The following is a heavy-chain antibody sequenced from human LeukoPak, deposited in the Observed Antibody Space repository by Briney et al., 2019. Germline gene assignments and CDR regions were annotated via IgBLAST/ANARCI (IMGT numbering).Heavy chain of an antibody. V-gene: IGHV4-39*02. CDR3: AREKVYWEHTFDY. Sequence: SETLSLTCTVSGGSISSSSYYWGWIRQPPGKGLEWIGSIYYSGSTYYNPSLKSRVTISVDTSKNQFSPKLSSVTAADTAVYYCAREKVYWEHTFDYWGQGTLVTVSS. CDR1: GGSISSSSYY. CDR2: IYYSGST. D-gene: IGHD1-26*01. J-gene: IGHJ4*02.